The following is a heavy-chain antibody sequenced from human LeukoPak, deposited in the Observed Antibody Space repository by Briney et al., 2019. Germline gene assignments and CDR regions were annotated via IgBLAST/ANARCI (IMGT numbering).Heavy chain of an antibody. CDR2: ISSSGSTI. J-gene: IGHJ4*02. Sequence: PGGSLRLSCAASGFTLSSFAVSWVRQAPGKGLEWVSYISSSGSTIYYADSVKGRFTVSRDNSKNTLYLQMRSLRAEDTALYFCAKDFDGGSFFFDNWGQGTLVTVSS. CDR1: GFTLSSFA. D-gene: IGHD2-15*01. CDR3: AKDFDGGSFFFDN. V-gene: IGHV3-23*01.